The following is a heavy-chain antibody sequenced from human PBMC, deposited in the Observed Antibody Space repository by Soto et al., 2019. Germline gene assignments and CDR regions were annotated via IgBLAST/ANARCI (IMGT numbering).Heavy chain of an antibody. CDR1: GYSFSSYW. CDR3: ARLYCSGVSCWSISPNYYYGLDV. Sequence: GESLKTSCKGSGYSFSSYWIGWVRQMPGKGLEWMGIIYPGDSDTKYSPSFQGQVTISADKSIRTAYLQWSSLKASDTAMYHCARLYCSGVSCWSISPNYYYGLDVWGQGTTVTVSS. J-gene: IGHJ6*02. D-gene: IGHD2-15*01. CDR2: IYPGDSDT. V-gene: IGHV5-51*01.